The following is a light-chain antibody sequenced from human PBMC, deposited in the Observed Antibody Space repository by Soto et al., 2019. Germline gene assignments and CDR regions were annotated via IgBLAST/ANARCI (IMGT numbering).Light chain of an antibody. V-gene: IGKV1-39*01. Sequence: DIQMTQSPPSLSASVGDRVTITCRASQNIRTYLNWYQQKPGKAPKXXXXXXXXXXSGVPSRFRXXXXXXXXXXXXXXLQPEDFATYYCQQSYDTPLTFGGGTKVDIK. CDR3: QQSYDTPLT. CDR1: QNIRTY. J-gene: IGKJ4*01. CDR2: XXX.